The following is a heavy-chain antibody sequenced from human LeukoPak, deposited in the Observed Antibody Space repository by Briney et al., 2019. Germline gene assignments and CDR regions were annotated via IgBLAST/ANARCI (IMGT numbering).Heavy chain of an antibody. CDR1: GGSISSSSYY. Sequence: SETLSLTCTVSGGSISSSSYYWGWIRQPPGKGLEWIGSVYYSGTTYCNPSLKSRVTISVDTSKNQFSLKLNSVTAADTAVYYCVRSYCSSSSTCYAVGAFDIWGQGTMVTVSS. CDR2: VYYSGTT. CDR3: VRSYCSSSSTCYAVGAFDI. V-gene: IGHV4-39*01. J-gene: IGHJ3*02. D-gene: IGHD2-2*01.